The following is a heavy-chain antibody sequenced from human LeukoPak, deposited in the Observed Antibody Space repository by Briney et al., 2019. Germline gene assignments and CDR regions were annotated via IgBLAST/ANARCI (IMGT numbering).Heavy chain of an antibody. V-gene: IGHV1-46*01. J-gene: IGHJ4*02. CDR3: ARGFNYDGSGFVSDPYYFDY. CDR1: GYTFTSYY. D-gene: IGHD3-22*01. Sequence: ASVKVSCKASGYTFTSYYMHWVRQAPGQGLEWMGIINPSGGSTSYAQKFQGRVTMTRDTSTSTVYMELSSLRSEDTAVYYCARGFNYDGSGFVSDPYYFDYWGQGTLVTVSS. CDR2: INPSGGST.